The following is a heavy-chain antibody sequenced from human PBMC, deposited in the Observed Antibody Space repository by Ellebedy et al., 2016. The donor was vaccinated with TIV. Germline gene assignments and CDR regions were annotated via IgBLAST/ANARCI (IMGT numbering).Heavy chain of an antibody. CDR3: ASARGYSYGDNWFDP. J-gene: IGHJ5*02. Sequence: MPSETLSLTCAVSGGSISSSNWWSWVRQPPGQGLEWIGEIYHSGSTNYNPSLKSRVTISVDKSKNQFSLKLSSVTAADTAVYYCASARGYSYGDNWFDPWGQGTLVTVSS. V-gene: IGHV4-4*02. CDR2: IYHSGST. D-gene: IGHD5-18*01. CDR1: GGSISSSNW.